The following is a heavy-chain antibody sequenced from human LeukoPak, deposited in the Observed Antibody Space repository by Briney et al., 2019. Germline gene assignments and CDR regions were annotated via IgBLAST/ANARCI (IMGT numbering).Heavy chain of an antibody. J-gene: IGHJ4*02. CDR2: IKSKTDGGTT. D-gene: IGHD2-2*01. V-gene: IGHV3-15*01. CDR1: GFTFSTYP. CDR3: TTGIVVVPAAMDRVDY. Sequence: GGSVRLSCAASGFTFSTYPMHWVRQAPGKGLEWVGRIKSKTDGGTTDYAAPVKGRFTISRDDSKNTLYLQMNSLKTEDTAVYYCTTGIVVVPAAMDRVDYWGQGTLVTVSS.